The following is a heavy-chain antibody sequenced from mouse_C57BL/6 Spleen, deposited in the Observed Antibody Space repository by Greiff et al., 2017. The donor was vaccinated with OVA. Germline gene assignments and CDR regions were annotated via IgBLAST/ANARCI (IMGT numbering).Heavy chain of an antibody. J-gene: IGHJ4*01. CDR2: ISDGGSYT. V-gene: IGHV5-4*01. Sequence: EVKVVESGGGLVKPGGSLKLSCAASGFTFSSYAMSWVRQTPEKRLEWVATISDGGSYTYYPDNVKGRFTISRDNAKNNLYLQMSHLKSEDTAMYYCARDGLDYAMDYWGQGTSVTVSS. CDR3: ARDGLDYAMDY. D-gene: IGHD3-1*01. CDR1: GFTFSSYA.